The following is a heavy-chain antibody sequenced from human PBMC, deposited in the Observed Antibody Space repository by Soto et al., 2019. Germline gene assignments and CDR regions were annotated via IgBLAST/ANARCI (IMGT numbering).Heavy chain of an antibody. CDR1: GFTFSNYA. CDR2: ISGSGGLT. D-gene: IGHD3-3*01. V-gene: IGHV3-23*01. Sequence: EVQLLESGGRLVQPGGSLRLSCAASGFTFSNYAMAWVRQAPGKGLEWVSAISGSGGLTYHAASVKGRFSIYRDNSRNTLYLQMNSLGAADPGVYYCARAAHYDFWSGYYYMDVWGIGNTVTGSS. J-gene: IGHJ6*03. CDR3: ARAAHYDFWSGYYYMDV.